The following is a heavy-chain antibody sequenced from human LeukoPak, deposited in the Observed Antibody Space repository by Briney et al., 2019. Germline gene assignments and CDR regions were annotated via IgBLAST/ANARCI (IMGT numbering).Heavy chain of an antibody. V-gene: IGHV3-23*01. CDR3: AKDQTTVTRPRYYFDY. CDR1: GFTFSSYA. Sequence: GGSLRLSCAASGFTFSSYAMSWVRQAPGKGLEWVSAISGSGGSTYYADSVKGRFTISRDNSKNTLYLQMNSLRAVDTAVYYCAKDQTTVTRPRYYFDYWGQGTLVTVSS. CDR2: ISGSGGST. D-gene: IGHD4-17*01. J-gene: IGHJ4*02.